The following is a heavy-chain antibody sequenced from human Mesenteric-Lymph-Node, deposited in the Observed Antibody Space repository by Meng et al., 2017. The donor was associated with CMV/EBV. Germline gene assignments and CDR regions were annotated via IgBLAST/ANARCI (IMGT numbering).Heavy chain of an antibody. D-gene: IGHD1-26*01. CDR1: GFTFSSYS. CDR2: ISSSSSYI. Sequence: GESLKISCAASGFTFSSYSMNWVRQAPGKGLEWVSSISSSSSYIYYADSVKGRFTISRDNAKNSLYLQMNSLRAEDTAVYYCAKASVGEGGGSYYGESDYWGQGTLVTVSS. J-gene: IGHJ4*02. V-gene: IGHV3-21*04. CDR3: AKASVGEGGGSYYGESDY.